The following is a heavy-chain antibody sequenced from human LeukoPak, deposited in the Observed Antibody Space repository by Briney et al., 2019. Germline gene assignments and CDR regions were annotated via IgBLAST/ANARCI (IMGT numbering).Heavy chain of an antibody. D-gene: IGHD4-23*01. J-gene: IGHJ4*02. CDR1: GYTFTRYC. CDR3: ARGAGANSGDY. CDR2: INPSGGST. Sequence: ASVKVSCKASGYTFTRYCIHWVRQAPGQGLEWMGIINPSGGSTSYAQKFQGRVTMTRDTSTSAVYMDLSSLRSEDTAVYYCARGAGANSGDYWGQGTPVTVSS. V-gene: IGHV1-46*01.